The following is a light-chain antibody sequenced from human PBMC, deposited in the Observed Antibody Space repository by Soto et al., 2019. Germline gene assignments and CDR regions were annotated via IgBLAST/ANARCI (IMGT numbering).Light chain of an antibody. J-gene: IGLJ2*01. CDR3: SSYTLSSALL. CDR2: EVN. CDR1: SSDIGSYNY. V-gene: IGLV2-14*01. Sequence: QSALTQPASVSGSPGQSITIACTGTSSDIGSYNYVSWYQQHPGKAPKLVIYEVNNRPSGISNRFSGSKSGNTASLTISGLQAEDEADYYCSSYTLSSALLFGGGTKLTVL.